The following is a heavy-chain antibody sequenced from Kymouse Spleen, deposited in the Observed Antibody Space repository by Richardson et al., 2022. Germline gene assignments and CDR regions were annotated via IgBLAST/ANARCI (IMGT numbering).Heavy chain of an antibody. V-gene: IGHV4-34*01. CDR1: GGSFSGYY. CDR3: AREVKSSGPYYYYYGMDV. J-gene: IGHJ6*02. Sequence: QVQLQQWGAGLLKPSETLSLTCAVYGGSFSGYYWSWIRQPPGKGLEWIGEINHSGSTNYNPSLKSRVTISVDTSKNQFSLKLSSVTAADTAVYYCAREVKSSGPYYYYYGMDVWGQGTTVTVSS. CDR2: INHSGST. D-gene: IGHD6-19*01.